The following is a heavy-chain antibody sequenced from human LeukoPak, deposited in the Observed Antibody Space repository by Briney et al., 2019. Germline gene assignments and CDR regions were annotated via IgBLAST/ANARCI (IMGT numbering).Heavy chain of an antibody. CDR1: GFTFSSYS. CDR2: ISSSSSYI. J-gene: IGHJ3*02. CDR3: ARETTAATGAFDI. Sequence: GGSLRLSCAASGFTFSSYSMNWVRQAPGKGLEWVSSISSSSSYIYYADSVKGRFTISRDNAKNSLYLQMNSLRAEDTAVYYCARETTAATGAFDIWGQGTMVTVSS. V-gene: IGHV3-21*01. D-gene: IGHD6-13*01.